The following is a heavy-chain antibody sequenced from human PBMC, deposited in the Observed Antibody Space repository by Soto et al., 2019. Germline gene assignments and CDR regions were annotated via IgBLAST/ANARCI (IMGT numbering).Heavy chain of an antibody. CDR2: IYPGDSDT. D-gene: IGHD4-4*01. CDR3: ARSAYSIPPYGAFDI. V-gene: IGHV5-51*01. CDR1: GYSFAGYG. Sequence: GESLKISCRGSGYSFAGYGVGWVRQMPGKGLEWMGIIYPGDSDTRYGPSFQGQVTISADKSISTAYLQWSSLKASDTAMYYCARSAYSIPPYGAFDIWGQGTMVTVSS. J-gene: IGHJ3*02.